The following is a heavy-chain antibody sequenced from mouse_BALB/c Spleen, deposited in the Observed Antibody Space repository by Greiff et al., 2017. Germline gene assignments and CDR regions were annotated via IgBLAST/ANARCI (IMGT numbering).Heavy chain of an antibody. Sequence: EVQLVESGGGLVKPGGSLKLSCAASGFAFSSYDMSWVRQTPEKRLEWVAYISSGGGSTYYPDTVKGRFTISRDNAKNTLYLQVSRLKSEDTAMYYCARHGSRQRRDYFDYWGQGTTLTVSA. CDR3: ARHGSRQRRDYFDY. CDR2: ISSGGGST. CDR1: GFAFSSYD. V-gene: IGHV5-12-1*01. D-gene: IGHD2-4*01. J-gene: IGHJ2*01.